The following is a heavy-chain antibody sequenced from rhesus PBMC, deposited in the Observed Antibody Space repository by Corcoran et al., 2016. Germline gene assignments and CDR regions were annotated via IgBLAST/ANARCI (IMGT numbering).Heavy chain of an antibody. CDR2: IGGSSGST. Sequence: QVQLQESGPGLVKPSETLSLTCAVSGYSISSGYGWSWIRQPPGKGLGWSGEIGGSSGSTNYNPSLKIRVTISKDTSKNQFSLKLSSVTAADTAVYYCARGGYYFDYWGQGVLVTVSS. CDR1: GYSISSGYG. J-gene: IGHJ4*01. D-gene: IGHD3-34*01. CDR3: ARGGYYFDY. V-gene: IGHV4-127*01.